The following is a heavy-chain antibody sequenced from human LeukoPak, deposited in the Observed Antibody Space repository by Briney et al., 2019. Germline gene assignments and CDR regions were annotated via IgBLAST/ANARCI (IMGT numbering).Heavy chain of an antibody. Sequence: GGSLRLSCAASGFTFYTYCMRWVRQVPGKGLEYVSLIGSDGRTTYYANSVNGIFTIFRDNSKYMLFLQMGMLTADDMVVYYCARGAQLTDSLGQGTLVTVSS. J-gene: IGHJ5*01. CDR1: GFTFYTYC. CDR2: IGSDGRTT. V-gene: IGHV3-64*01. CDR3: ARGAQLTDS. D-gene: IGHD6-13*01.